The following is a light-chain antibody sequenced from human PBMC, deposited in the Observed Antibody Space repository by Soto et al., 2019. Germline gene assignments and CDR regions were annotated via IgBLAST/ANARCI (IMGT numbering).Light chain of an antibody. CDR3: QQRSNWPPEVT. CDR1: QSVRSS. Sequence: PWERATLSCRASQSVRSSLAWYQQKPGQAPRLLIYDASNRATGIPARFSGSGSGTDFTLTISSLEPEDFAVYYCQQRSNWPPEVTFGPGTKVDIK. J-gene: IGKJ3*01. V-gene: IGKV3-11*01. CDR2: DAS.